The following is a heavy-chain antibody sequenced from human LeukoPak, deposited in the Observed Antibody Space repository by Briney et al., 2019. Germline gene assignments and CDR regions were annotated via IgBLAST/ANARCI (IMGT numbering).Heavy chain of an antibody. V-gene: IGHV3-48*04. CDR1: GFTFSRYW. J-gene: IGHJ2*01. Sequence: GGSLRLSCAASGFTFSRYWMHWVRQAPGKGLEWVSYISSSSSSTNYADSVKGRFTISRDNAKNSLYLQMNSLRAEDTAVYYCARTNWGVWYFDLWGRGTLVTVSS. D-gene: IGHD7-27*01. CDR3: ARTNWGVWYFDL. CDR2: ISSSSSST.